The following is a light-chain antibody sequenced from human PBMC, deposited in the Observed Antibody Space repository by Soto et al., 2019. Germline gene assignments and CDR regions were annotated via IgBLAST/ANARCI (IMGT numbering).Light chain of an antibody. CDR2: GTS. V-gene: IGKV3-20*01. J-gene: IGKJ1*01. CDR3: QQYETTLVLT. Sequence: IVLTQSPGTLSLSPGERATLSCRAIQRVSSTYLAWYQQKPGQAPRLLIYGTSSRATGIPTRFSGSGSGTDFTLSITRREPEDFAGYYYQQYETTLVLTFGQGTKVDIK. CDR1: QRVSSTY.